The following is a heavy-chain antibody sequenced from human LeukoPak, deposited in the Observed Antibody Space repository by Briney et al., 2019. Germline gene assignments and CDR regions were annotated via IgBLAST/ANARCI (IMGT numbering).Heavy chain of an antibody. CDR1: GFTFSSYS. Sequence: PGGSLRLSCAASGFTFSSYSMNWVRQAPGKGLEWVSSISSSSSYIYYADSVKGRFTISRDNAKNSLYLQMNSLRAEDTAVYYCARVRTIDSYCSGGSCYSGVGIDYWGQGTLVTVSS. J-gene: IGHJ4*02. CDR2: ISSSSSYI. D-gene: IGHD2-15*01. V-gene: IGHV3-21*01. CDR3: ARVRTIDSYCSGGSCYSGVGIDY.